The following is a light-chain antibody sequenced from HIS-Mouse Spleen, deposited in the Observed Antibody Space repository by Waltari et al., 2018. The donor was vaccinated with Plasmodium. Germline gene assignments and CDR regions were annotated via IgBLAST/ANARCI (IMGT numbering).Light chain of an antibody. Sequence: QSALTQPSSVSGSPGPSITISCPGTSSDVWSYNLVSWYQPHPGKAPKLLIYAGSKRPSGVSNRCAGSKSGNTASLTISGLQAEDEADYYCCSYAGSSTLVFGGGTKLTVL. V-gene: IGLV2-23*01. CDR3: CSYAGSSTLV. CDR2: AGS. CDR1: SSDVWSYNL. J-gene: IGLJ2*01.